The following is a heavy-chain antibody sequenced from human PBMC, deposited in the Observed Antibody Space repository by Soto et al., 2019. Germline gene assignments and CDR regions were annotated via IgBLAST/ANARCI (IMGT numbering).Heavy chain of an antibody. CDR2: ISSHGGTT. J-gene: IGHJ1*01. Sequence: PGGSLRLSCSASGITLSSYAMHWVRQAPGKGLEYDSGISSHGGTTYYVDSVKGRFIISRDNSKNTLYLQMSSLRPEDTAVYYCVKDRGAGAGGEYFQLWGLGTMVAVSS. CDR1: GITLSSYA. V-gene: IGHV3-64D*06. CDR3: VKDRGAGAGGEYFQL. D-gene: IGHD6-19*01.